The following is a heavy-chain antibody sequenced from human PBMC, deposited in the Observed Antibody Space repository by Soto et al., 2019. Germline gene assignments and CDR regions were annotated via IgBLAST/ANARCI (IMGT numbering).Heavy chain of an antibody. D-gene: IGHD4-17*01. Sequence: SETLSLTCTVSGGSISSGDYYWICIRQPPGKGLEWIGYIYYSGSTNYNPSLKSRVTISLDTSKNQFSLKLSSVTAADTAVYYCARSTGDYGEYWSQGNLVTVTS. CDR1: GGSISSGDYY. V-gene: IGHV4-61*08. CDR2: IYYSGST. J-gene: IGHJ4*02. CDR3: ARSTGDYGEY.